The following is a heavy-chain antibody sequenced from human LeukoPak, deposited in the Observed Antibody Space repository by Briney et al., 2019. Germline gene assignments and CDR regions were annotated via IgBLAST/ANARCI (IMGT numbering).Heavy chain of an antibody. V-gene: IGHV4-61*01. CDR1: GGSISSSSYY. J-gene: IGHJ4*02. D-gene: IGHD4-17*01. CDR2: IYYSGST. CDR3: ARAKRRPATVTTDYYFDY. Sequence: SETLSLTCTVSGGSISSSSYYWSWIRQPPGKGLEWIGYIYYSGSTNYNPSLKSRVTISVDTSKNQFSLKLSSVTAADTAVYYCARAKRRPATVTTDYYFDYWGQGTLVTVSS.